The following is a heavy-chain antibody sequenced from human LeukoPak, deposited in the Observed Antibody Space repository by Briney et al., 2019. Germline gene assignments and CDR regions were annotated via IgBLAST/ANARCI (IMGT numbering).Heavy chain of an antibody. V-gene: IGHV4-59*01. J-gene: IGHJ6*02. CDR2: IYYTGST. CDR1: GGSINSYY. CDR3: AREACRRCRDTPMVRLHGMDV. D-gene: IGHD5-18*01. Sequence: PSETLSLTCSVSGGSINSYYWSWIRQPPGKGLEWIGNIYYTGSTNYNPSLQSRVTMSVDTSKNQFSLNVSSVTAADTAVYYCAREACRRCRDTPMVRLHGMDVWGQGTTVTVS.